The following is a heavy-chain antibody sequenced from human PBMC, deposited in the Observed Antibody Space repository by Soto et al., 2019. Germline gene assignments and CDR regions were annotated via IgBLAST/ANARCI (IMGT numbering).Heavy chain of an antibody. CDR2: IYYSGST. CDR1: GGSISSGSYY. Sequence: QVQLQESGPGPVKPSQTLSLTCTVSGGSISSGSYYWSWIRQYPGKGLGWMGYIYYSGSTYYNPSLKSRITISVDTSNNQFSLNLSSVTAADTAVYYCARGSWSFYYFDYWGQGTLVTVSS. CDR3: ARGSWSFYYFDY. J-gene: IGHJ4*02. D-gene: IGHD3-10*01. V-gene: IGHV4-31*03.